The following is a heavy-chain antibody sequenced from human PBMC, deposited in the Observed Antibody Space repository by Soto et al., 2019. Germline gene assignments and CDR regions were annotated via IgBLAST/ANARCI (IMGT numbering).Heavy chain of an antibody. CDR2: IYYSGST. J-gene: IGHJ4*02. CDR3: ARGNIVVVTAGALDC. D-gene: IGHD2-21*02. Sequence: QVQLQESGPGLVKPSQTLSLTCTVSGGSISSGGYYWSWIRQHPGKGLEWIGYIYYSGSTYYSPSLKSRVTISVDTSKNQFSLKLSSVTAADTAVYYCARGNIVVVTAGALDCWGQGTLVTVSS. CDR1: GGSISSGGYY. V-gene: IGHV4-31*03.